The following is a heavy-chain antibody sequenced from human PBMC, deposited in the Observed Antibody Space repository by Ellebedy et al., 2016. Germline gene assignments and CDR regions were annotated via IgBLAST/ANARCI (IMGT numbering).Heavy chain of an antibody. CDR2: ISGSGGST. D-gene: IGHD3-3*01. J-gene: IGHJ6*03. Sequence: GESLKISXAASGFTFSSYAMSWVRQAPGKGLEWVSAISGSGGSTYYADSVKGRFTISRDNSKNTLYLQMNSLRAEDTAVYYCAKGAAKGSDFWSGSYRDYYYYYMDVWGKGTTVTVSS. V-gene: IGHV3-23*01. CDR3: AKGAAKGSDFWSGSYRDYYYYYMDV. CDR1: GFTFSSYA.